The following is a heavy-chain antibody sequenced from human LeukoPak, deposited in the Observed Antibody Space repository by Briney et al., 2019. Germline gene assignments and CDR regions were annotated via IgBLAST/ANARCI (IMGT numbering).Heavy chain of an antibody. CDR2: ISGSGGST. V-gene: IGHV3-23*01. D-gene: IGHD3-9*01. J-gene: IGHJ4*02. CDR1: GFTFSSYA. CDR3: AKDGRYYDTIRVTWVYFDY. Sequence: GGSQRLSCAASGFTFSSYAMSWVRQAPGKGLEWVSAISGSGGSTYYADSVKGRFTISRDNSKNTLYLQMNSLRAEDTAVYHCAKDGRYYDTIRVTWVYFDYWGQGTLVTVSS.